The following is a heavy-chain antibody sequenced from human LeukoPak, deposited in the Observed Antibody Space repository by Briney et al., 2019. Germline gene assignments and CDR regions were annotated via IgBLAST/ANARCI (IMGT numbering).Heavy chain of an antibody. D-gene: IGHD3-9*01. Sequence: SETLSLTCTVSGGSISSYYWSWIRQPPGKGLEWIGYIYYSGSTNYNPSLKSRVTISVDASKNQFSLKLSSVTAADTAVYYCARERYYDILTGLGNWFDPWGQGTLVTVSS. CDR2: IYYSGST. CDR1: GGSISSYY. V-gene: IGHV4-59*01. CDR3: ARERYYDILTGLGNWFDP. J-gene: IGHJ5*02.